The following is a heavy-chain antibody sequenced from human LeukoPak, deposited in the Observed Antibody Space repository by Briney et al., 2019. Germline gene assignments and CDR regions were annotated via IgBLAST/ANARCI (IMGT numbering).Heavy chain of an antibody. Sequence: KPSQTLSLTCTVSGGSISIGSYYWTWIRQPAGKGLEWIGRISATGSTNYNPSLKSRVTISIDTSKNQFSLKLSSVTAADTAVYYCAGEVRARDGYNYGGSDYWGQGTLVTVSS. V-gene: IGHV4-61*02. CDR3: AGEVRARDGYNYGGSDY. J-gene: IGHJ4*02. CDR2: ISATGST. CDR1: GGSISIGSYY. D-gene: IGHD5-24*01.